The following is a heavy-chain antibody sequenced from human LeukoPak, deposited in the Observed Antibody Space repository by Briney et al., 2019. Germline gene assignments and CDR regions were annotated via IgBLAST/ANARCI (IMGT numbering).Heavy chain of an antibody. CDR3: AKDTFLGCSSGKCYPIDS. V-gene: IGHV3-30*18. D-gene: IGHD2-15*01. Sequence: GGSLRLSCAASGFTFSSYGMHWVRQAPGKGLEWVAVISYDGANTYYADSVKGQFTISRDNSKNTLFLQINSLRPEDTAVYYCAKDTFLGCSSGKCYPIDSWGQGTLVTVSS. J-gene: IGHJ5*01. CDR1: GFTFSSYG. CDR2: ISYDGANT.